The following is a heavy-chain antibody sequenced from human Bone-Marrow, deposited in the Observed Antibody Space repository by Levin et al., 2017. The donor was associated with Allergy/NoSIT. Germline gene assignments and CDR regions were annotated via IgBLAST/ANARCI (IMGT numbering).Heavy chain of an antibody. CDR1: GGSFSGYY. D-gene: IGHD3-9*01. J-gene: IGHJ6*02. V-gene: IGHV4-34*01. CDR2: INHSGST. CDR3: ARDRVYFDWLLYPRRKYYYYDGMDV. Sequence: SETLSLTCAVYGGSFSGYYWSWIRQPPGKGLEWIGEINHSGSTNYNPSLKSRVTISVDTSKNQFSLKLSSVTAADTAVYYCARDRVYFDWLLYPRRKYYYYDGMDVWGQGTTVTVSS.